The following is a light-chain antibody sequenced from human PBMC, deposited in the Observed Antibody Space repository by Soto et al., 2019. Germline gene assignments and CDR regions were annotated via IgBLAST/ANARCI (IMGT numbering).Light chain of an antibody. Sequence: QSVLTQPPSASGTPGQTVTISCSGGRSNIGSNTVNWYQQLPGTAPKLLIYGNNQRPSGVPDRFSGLRSGTSASLAISGLRSKDEADYYCAIWDDSLNGFYVFGVGTQVTV. CDR1: RSNIGSNT. CDR3: AIWDDSLNGFYV. CDR2: GNN. V-gene: IGLV1-44*01. J-gene: IGLJ1*01.